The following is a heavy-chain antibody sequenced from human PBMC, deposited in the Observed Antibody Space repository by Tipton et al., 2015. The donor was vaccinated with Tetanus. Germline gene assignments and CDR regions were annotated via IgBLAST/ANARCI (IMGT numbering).Heavy chain of an antibody. V-gene: IGHV1-69*06. Sequence: QSGPEVKKPGSSVKVSCKTSGGSFSTYITSWVRQAPGQGLEWMGGIIPIFGTITHAQKFQGRVTITADRSTNTAYMELNSLTSEDTAVYYCARSRGGTRVYYAIAFCGQGTLVTVSS. CDR3: ARSRGGTRVYYAIAF. CDR2: IIPIFGTI. CDR1: GGSFSTYI. D-gene: IGHD3-22*01. J-gene: IGHJ4*02.